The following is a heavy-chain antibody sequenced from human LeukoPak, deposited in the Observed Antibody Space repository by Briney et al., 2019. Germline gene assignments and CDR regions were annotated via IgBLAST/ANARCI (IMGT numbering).Heavy chain of an antibody. CDR1: GYTFTSYG. V-gene: IGHV7-4-1*02. CDR3: ARAFQSLGGLSLPDY. Sequence: GASVKVSCKASGYTFTSYGISWVRQAPGQGLEWMGWIHPSTGNPTYAQAFTGRFVFSLDTSVSTTYLQINSLKAEDTAVYYCARAFQSLGGLSLPDYWGQGTLVTVSS. J-gene: IGHJ4*02. D-gene: IGHD3-16*02. CDR2: IHPSTGNP.